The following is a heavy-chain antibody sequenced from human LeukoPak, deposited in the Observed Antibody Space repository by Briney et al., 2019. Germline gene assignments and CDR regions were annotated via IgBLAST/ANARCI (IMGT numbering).Heavy chain of an antibody. J-gene: IGHJ4*02. CDR2: ISGGGRTT. Sequence: GGSLRLSCAASGFTFSNHAMSWVRQAPGKGLQWVAVISGGGRTTEYADFVKGRFTISRDNSKNMLSLQMNSLTVEDTAIYFCAKNVVVKRYIDFWGQGTLVTVSS. D-gene: IGHD2-15*01. V-gene: IGHV3-23*01. CDR3: AKNVVVKRYIDF. CDR1: GFTFSNHA.